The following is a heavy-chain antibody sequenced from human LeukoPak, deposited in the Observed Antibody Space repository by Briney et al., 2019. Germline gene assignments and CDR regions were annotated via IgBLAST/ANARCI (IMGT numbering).Heavy chain of an antibody. CDR1: GFTFSGSA. V-gene: IGHV3-73*01. Sequence: GGSLRLSCAASGFTFSGSAMHWVRQASGKGLEWVGRIRSKANSYATAYAASVKGRFTISRDDSKNTAYLQMNSLKTEDTAVYYCTRPAVGAVAGRDVWGKGTTVTISS. D-gene: IGHD6-19*01. J-gene: IGHJ6*04. CDR2: IRSKANSYAT. CDR3: TRPAVGAVAGRDV.